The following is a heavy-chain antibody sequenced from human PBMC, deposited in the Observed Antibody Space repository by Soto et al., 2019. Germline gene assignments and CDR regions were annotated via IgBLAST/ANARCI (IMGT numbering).Heavy chain of an antibody. CDR2: IYSGGST. J-gene: IGHJ4*02. CDR1: GFTVSSNY. D-gene: IGHD4-17*01. Sequence: GGSLRLSCAASGFTVSSNYMTWVRQAPGKGLEWVSVIYSGGSTYYADSVKGRFTISRDNSKNTLYLQMNSLRAEDTAVYYCARELATTNDYWGQGTLVTVSS. CDR3: ARELATTNDY. V-gene: IGHV3-66*01.